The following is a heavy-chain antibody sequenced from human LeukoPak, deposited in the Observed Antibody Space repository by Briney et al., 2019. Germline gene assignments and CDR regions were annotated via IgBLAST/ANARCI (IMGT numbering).Heavy chain of an antibody. CDR3: ASGLELDY. J-gene: IGHJ4*02. V-gene: IGHV3-7*03. CDR1: GFTFSSYG. Sequence: GGSLRLSCAASGFTFSSYGMHWVRQAPGKGLEWVANIKQDGSEKNYVDSVKGRFTISRDNAKNSLYLQMNSLRAEDTAVYYCASGLELDYWGQGTLVTVSS. CDR2: IKQDGSEK.